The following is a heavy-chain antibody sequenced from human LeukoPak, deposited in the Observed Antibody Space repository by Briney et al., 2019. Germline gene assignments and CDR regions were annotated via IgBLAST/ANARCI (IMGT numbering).Heavy chain of an antibody. CDR1: GGSVSDYY. D-gene: IGHD3-22*01. CDR3: ARGPYSYDSSGAFDI. J-gene: IGHJ3*02. V-gene: IGHV4-59*08. CDR2: IYHTGST. Sequence: SETLSLTCTISGGSVSDYYWSWIRQSPGKGLEWIGYIYHTGSTSYSPSLKSRVTISVDTSKNQFSLKLSSVTAADTAVYFCARGPYSYDSSGAFDIWGQGTMVTVSS.